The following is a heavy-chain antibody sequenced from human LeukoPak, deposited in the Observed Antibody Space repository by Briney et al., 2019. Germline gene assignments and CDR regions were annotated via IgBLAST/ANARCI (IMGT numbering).Heavy chain of an antibody. V-gene: IGHV1-2*02. CDR3: ARDLYQWLPSTRPRDYYYYMDV. Sequence: ASVKVSCKASGYTFTNYYMHWVRQAPGQGLEYMGWINPNSGGTNYAQKFQGRVTMTRDTFISTAYMELSRLRSDDTAVHYCARDLYQWLPSTRPRDYYYYMDVWGEGTTVTVSS. J-gene: IGHJ6*03. D-gene: IGHD6-19*01. CDR1: GYTFTNYY. CDR2: INPNSGGT.